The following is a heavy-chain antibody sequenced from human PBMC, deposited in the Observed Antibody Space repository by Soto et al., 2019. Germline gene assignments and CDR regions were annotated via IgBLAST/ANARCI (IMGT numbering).Heavy chain of an antibody. V-gene: IGHV4-39*01. CDR3: ARQGSAVASHFDY. J-gene: IGHJ4*02. CDR1: GGSISSSSYY. D-gene: IGHD6-19*01. Sequence: QLQLQESGPGLMKPSETLSLTCTVSGGSISSSSYYWGWIRQPPGKGLEWIGSIYYSGSTYYNPSIKSRVTISVDTSKNQFALKLSSVTAADTAVYYCARQGSAVASHFDYWGQGTLVTVSS. CDR2: IYYSGST.